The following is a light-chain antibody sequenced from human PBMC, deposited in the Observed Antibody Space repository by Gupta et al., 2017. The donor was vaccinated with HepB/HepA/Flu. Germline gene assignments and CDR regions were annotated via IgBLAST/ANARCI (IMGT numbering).Light chain of an antibody. V-gene: IGKV3-11*01. Sequence: EIVLTQSPATLSLSPGERATLFCRASQSVTGYLAWYQQKPGQAPRLLIYHVSHRATGIPDRFSGSGSGTDFTLTINNLEPEDFAIYYCQQRSTGPPGLTFGGGTKVEI. CDR3: QQRSTGPPGLT. CDR1: QSVTGY. CDR2: HVS. J-gene: IGKJ4*01.